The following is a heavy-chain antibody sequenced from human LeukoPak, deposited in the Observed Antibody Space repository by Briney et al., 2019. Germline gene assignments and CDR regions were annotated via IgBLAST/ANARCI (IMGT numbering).Heavy chain of an antibody. CDR1: GFTFSSYS. Sequence: GGSLRLSCAASGFTFSSYSMNWVRQAPGKGLEWVSSISSSSSYIYYADSVKGRFTISRDNAKNSLYLQMNSLRAEDTAVYYCAGDGASPGPMVRGVIITTFDYWGQGTLVTVSS. V-gene: IGHV3-21*01. J-gene: IGHJ4*02. D-gene: IGHD3-10*01. CDR3: AGDGASPGPMVRGVIITTFDY. CDR2: ISSSSSYI.